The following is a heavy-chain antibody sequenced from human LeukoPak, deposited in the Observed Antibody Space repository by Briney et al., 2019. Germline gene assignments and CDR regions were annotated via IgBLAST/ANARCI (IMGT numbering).Heavy chain of an antibody. V-gene: IGHV1-46*01. J-gene: IGHJ3*02. D-gene: IGHD4-11*01. CDR3: AREGIPRDYRPYSDAFDI. CDR2: INPSGGST. Sequence: ASVKVSCKASGYTLTSYGISWVRQAPGQGLEWMGIINPSGGSTSYAQKFQGRVTMTRDMSTSTVYMELSSLRSEDTAVYYCAREGIPRDYRPYSDAFDIWGQGTMVTVSS. CDR1: GYTLTSYG.